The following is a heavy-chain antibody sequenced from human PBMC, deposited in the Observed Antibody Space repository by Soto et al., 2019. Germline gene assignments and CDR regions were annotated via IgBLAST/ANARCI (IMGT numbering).Heavy chain of an antibody. Sequence: EVQLVESGGGLVQPGGSLRLSCEAAGFSFSSDWMSWVRQAPGKGLKWVANIKGDGSEKYYVDSVKGRFTISRDNAKNSLYLQMNSLRAEDTAVYYCATSAAAPGNYWGQGTLVTVSS. V-gene: IGHV3-7*01. CDR1: GFSFSSDW. CDR3: ATSAAAPGNY. CDR2: IKGDGSEK. D-gene: IGHD6-13*01. J-gene: IGHJ4*02.